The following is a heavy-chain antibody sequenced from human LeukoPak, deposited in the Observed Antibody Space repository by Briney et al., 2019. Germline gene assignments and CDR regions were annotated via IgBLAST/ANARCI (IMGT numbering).Heavy chain of an antibody. CDR1: GGSISSYY. Sequence: ASETLSLTCTVSGGSISSYYWSWIRQPPGKGLEWIGYIYYSGSTNYNPSLKSRVTISVDTSKNQFSLKLSSVTAADTAVYYCARVERGYSYGPTRAEYFQHWGQGTLVTVSS. V-gene: IGHV4-59*12. CDR3: ARVERGYSYGPTRAEYFQH. J-gene: IGHJ1*01. D-gene: IGHD5-18*01. CDR2: IYYSGST.